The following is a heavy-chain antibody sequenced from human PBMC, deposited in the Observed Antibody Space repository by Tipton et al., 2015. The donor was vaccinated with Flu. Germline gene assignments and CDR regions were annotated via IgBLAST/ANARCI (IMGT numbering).Heavy chain of an antibody. CDR2: ISRSSSYI. V-gene: IGHV3-21*01. CDR1: GFTFSDYG. J-gene: IGHJ6*02. CDR3: AKNHAYNGMDV. Sequence: SGFTFSDYGMNWVRQAPGKGLEWVSSISRSSSYIHYADSVKGRFTISRDNAKNSLYLQMSSLRTDDTAVYYCAKNHAYNGMDVWGQGTTVTVSS.